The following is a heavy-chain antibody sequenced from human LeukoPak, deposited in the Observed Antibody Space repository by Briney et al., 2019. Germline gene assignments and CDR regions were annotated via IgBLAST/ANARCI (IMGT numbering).Heavy chain of an antibody. Sequence: GASVKVSCKASGYTFTSYYMHWVRQAPGQGLEWMGIINPSGGSTSYAQKFQGRVTMTEDTSTDTAYMELSSLRSEDTAVYYCATWLGGSFCYFDYWGQGTLVTVSS. D-gene: IGHD3-3*01. J-gene: IGHJ4*02. CDR2: INPSGGST. CDR1: GYTFTSYY. V-gene: IGHV1-46*01. CDR3: ATWLGGSFCYFDY.